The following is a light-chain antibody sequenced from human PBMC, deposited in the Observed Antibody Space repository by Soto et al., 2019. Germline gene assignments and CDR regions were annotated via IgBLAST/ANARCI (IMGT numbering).Light chain of an antibody. V-gene: IGKV3-20*01. CDR2: GAS. Sequence: EIVLTQSPGTLSLSPGERATLSCRASQSVSSIYLAWYQQKPGQAPRLLIYGASSRATGILDRFSGSGSGTDFTLTISRLEPEDFAVYYCQQYGSSRWTFGQGTKVEI. CDR1: QSVSSIY. J-gene: IGKJ1*01. CDR3: QQYGSSRWT.